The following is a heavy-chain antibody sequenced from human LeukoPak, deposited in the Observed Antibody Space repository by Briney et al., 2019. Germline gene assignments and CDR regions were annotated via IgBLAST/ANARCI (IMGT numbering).Heavy chain of an antibody. CDR3: ARDVGYGSGSYYSPYSWFDP. Sequence: ASVKVSCKASGYTLNSYGISWVRQAPGQALEWIGWNSAYNGNTNYAQKLQGRVTMTTDTSTSTAYMELRSLRSDDTAVYCCARDVGYGSGSYYSPYSWFDPWGQGTLVTVSS. J-gene: IGHJ5*02. D-gene: IGHD3-10*01. CDR2: NSAYNGNT. CDR1: GYTLNSYG. V-gene: IGHV1-18*01.